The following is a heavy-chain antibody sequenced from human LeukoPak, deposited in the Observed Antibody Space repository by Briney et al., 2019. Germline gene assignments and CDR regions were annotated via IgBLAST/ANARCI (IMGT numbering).Heavy chain of an antibody. V-gene: IGHV3-23*01. CDR3: ARGSATVAKTATTFPIDY. J-gene: IGHJ4*02. Sequence: GGSLRLSCAASGFTFSSYAMSWVRQAPEKGLEWVSAISGSGGSTCYADSVKGRFTISRDNSKNTLYLQMNSLRAEDTALYYCARGSATVAKTATTFPIDYWGQGTLVTVSS. CDR2: ISGSGGST. CDR1: GFTFSSYA. D-gene: IGHD4-23*01.